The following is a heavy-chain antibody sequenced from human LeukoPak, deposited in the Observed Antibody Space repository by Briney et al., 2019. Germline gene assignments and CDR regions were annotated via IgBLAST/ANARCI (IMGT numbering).Heavy chain of an antibody. CDR3: ARLLPRYSSSWYVDY. J-gene: IGHJ4*02. CDR2: IYYSGST. V-gene: IGHV4-30-4*08. CDR1: GGSISSGDYY. Sequence: SETLSLTCTVSGGSISSGDYYWSWIRQPPGKGLEWIGYIYYSGSTYYNPSLKSRVTISVDTSKHQFALKLSSVTAADTAVYYCARLLPRYSSSWYVDYWGQGTLVTVSS. D-gene: IGHD6-13*01.